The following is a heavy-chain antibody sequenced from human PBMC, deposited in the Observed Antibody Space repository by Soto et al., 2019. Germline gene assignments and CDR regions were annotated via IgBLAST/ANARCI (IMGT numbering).Heavy chain of an antibody. J-gene: IGHJ6*02. Sequence: SVKVSCKASGFTFTSSAVQWVRQARGQRLEWIGWIVVGSGNTNYAQKFQERVTITRDMSTSTAYMELSSLRSEDTAVYYCAARTAGYYYYYGMDVWGQGTTVTVSS. CDR1: GFTFTSSA. V-gene: IGHV1-58*01. CDR2: IVVGSGNT. D-gene: IGHD6-13*01. CDR3: AARTAGYYYYYGMDV.